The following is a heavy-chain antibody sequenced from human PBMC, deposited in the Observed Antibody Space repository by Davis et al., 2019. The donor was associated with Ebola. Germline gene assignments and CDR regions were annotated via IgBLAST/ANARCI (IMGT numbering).Heavy chain of an antibody. D-gene: IGHD1-14*01. CDR1: GYTFTSYD. CDR2: MNPNSGNT. J-gene: IGHJ6*03. V-gene: IGHV1-8*03. CDR3: ARAPSIRIRTYYYYMDV. Sequence: ASVKVSCKASGYTFTSYDINWVRQATGQGLEWMGWMNPNSGNTGYAQKFQGRVTITRNTSISTAYMELSSLRSEDTAVYYCARAPSIRIRTYYYYMDVWGKGTTVTVSS.